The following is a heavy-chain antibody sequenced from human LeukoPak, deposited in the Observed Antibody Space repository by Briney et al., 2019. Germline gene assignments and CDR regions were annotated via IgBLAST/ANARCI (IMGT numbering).Heavy chain of an antibody. Sequence: SETLSLTCTVSGGSISSYYWSWIRQPPGKGLEWIGRIYYSGSTYYNPSLKSRVTISVDTSKNQFSLQLNSVTPEDTAVYYCARVLRKGPYGDGGYFYFFMDVWGKGTTVTVSS. CDR2: IYYSGST. CDR3: ARVLRKGPYGDGGYFYFFMDV. D-gene: IGHD4-17*01. J-gene: IGHJ6*03. CDR1: GGSISSYY. V-gene: IGHV4-59*04.